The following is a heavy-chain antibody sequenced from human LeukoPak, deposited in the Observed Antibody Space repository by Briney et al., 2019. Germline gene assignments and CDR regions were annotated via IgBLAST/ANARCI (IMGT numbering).Heavy chain of an antibody. J-gene: IGHJ5*02. Sequence: GGSLRLSCAASGFTFSSYAMSWVRQAPGKGLEWVSATSAGGVSTYYADSVKGRFTISRDNSKNTLYLQMNSVRAEDTAVYYCAKGAGTDRTWGQGTLVTVSS. CDR1: GFTFSSYA. V-gene: IGHV3-23*01. CDR2: TSAGGVST. CDR3: AKGAGTDRT.